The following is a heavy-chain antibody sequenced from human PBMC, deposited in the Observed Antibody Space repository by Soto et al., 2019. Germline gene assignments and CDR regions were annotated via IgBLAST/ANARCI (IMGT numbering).Heavy chain of an antibody. J-gene: IGHJ6*02. Sequence: EVYLLESGGGLVQPGGSLRLSCAASGFTFSTYAMSWVRQAPGKGLEWVSAISGTGGNTYYADSVKGRFTISRDNSKNTLYLQMNNLRADDTAVYYCFLPPYDFWASSGMDVWGQGTTVTVSS. D-gene: IGHD3-3*01. CDR2: ISGTGGNT. CDR3: FLPPYDFWASSGMDV. CDR1: GFTFSTYA. V-gene: IGHV3-23*01.